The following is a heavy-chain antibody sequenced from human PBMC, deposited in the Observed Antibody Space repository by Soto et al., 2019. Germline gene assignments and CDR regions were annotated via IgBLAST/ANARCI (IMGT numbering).Heavy chain of an antibody. V-gene: IGHV4-34*01. CDR1: GGSFSGYY. D-gene: IGHD6-19*01. CDR3: ARAREYSSGWYTEAFDI. CDR2: INHSGST. J-gene: IGHJ3*02. Sequence: QVQLQQWGAGLLKPSETLSLTCAVYGGSFSGYYWSWIRQPPGKGLEWMGEINHSGSTNYNPSLKSRVPISVDTSKNQFSLKLSSVTAADTAVYYCARAREYSSGWYTEAFDIWGQGTMVTVSS.